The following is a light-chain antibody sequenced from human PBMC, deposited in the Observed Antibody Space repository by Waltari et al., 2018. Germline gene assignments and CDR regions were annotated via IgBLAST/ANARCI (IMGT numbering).Light chain of an antibody. J-gene: IGKJ4*01. CDR1: QSLTNY. CDR3: QQYGSWPLT. V-gene: IGKV3-15*01. Sequence: TVLTQSPATLSVSPGQRATLSCRASQSLTNYLAWYQQKPGQAPRLLISDASTRATGIPARFTGSGSGTEFSLTISSLQSEDIAVYYCQQYGSWPLTFGGGTKV. CDR2: DAS.